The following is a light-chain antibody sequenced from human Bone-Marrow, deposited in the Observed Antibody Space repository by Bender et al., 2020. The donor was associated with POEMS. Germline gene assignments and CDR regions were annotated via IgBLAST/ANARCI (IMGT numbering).Light chain of an antibody. Sequence: QSALTQPPSASGSPGQSVTISCAGTSSDIGAYKYVSWYQQHPGKAPKLIIYEVNKRPSGVPDRFSGSRSGTSASLAISGLQSEDEADYYCAVWDDSLNGWVFGGGTKLTVL. CDR1: SSDIGAYKY. J-gene: IGLJ3*02. V-gene: IGLV2-8*01. CDR3: AVWDDSLNGWV. CDR2: EVN.